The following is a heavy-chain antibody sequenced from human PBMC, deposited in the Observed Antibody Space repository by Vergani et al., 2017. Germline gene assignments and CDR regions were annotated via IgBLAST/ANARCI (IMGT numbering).Heavy chain of an antibody. CDR1: GFTFSNYW. Sequence: VQLVESGGGLVQPGGSLRLSCTASGFTFSNYWMQWVRQAPGKGLMWVSRINSDGDSTSYADSVKGRFTISRDNAKNTLYLQMDSLRAEDTAVYYCARDRGIYYDSSGYWTWGQGTLVTVSS. D-gene: IGHD3-22*01. CDR3: ARDRGIYYDSSGYWT. CDR2: INSDGDST. J-gene: IGHJ5*02. V-gene: IGHV3-74*01.